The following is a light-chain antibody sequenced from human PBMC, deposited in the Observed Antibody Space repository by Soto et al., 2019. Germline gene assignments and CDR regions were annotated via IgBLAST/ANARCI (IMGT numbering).Light chain of an antibody. Sequence: EIVMTQSPATLSVSPGERATLSCMASQSVAGNLAWYQHKPGQAPRLLIYGASTGATGIPARFSGSGSGTEFTLTISSLQSGDFAVYYCQQYNSWPGTFGQGTKVDI. CDR3: QQYNSWPGT. CDR2: GAS. CDR1: QSVAGN. V-gene: IGKV3-15*01. J-gene: IGKJ1*01.